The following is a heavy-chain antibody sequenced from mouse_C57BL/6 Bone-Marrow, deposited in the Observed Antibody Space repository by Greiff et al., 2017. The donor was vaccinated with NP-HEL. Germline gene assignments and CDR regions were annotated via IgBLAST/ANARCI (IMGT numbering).Heavy chain of an antibody. CDR1: GFTFSSYG. V-gene: IGHV5-6*01. J-gene: IGHJ1*03. CDR2: ISSGGSYT. Sequence: EVQRVESGGDLVKPGGSLKLSCAASGFTFSSYGMSWVRQTPDKRLEWVATISSGGSYTYYPDSVKGRFTISSDNAKNTLYLQMSSPKSEDTAMYYCARQDGYYDWYFDVWGTGTTVTVSS. CDR3: ARQDGYYDWYFDV. D-gene: IGHD2-3*01.